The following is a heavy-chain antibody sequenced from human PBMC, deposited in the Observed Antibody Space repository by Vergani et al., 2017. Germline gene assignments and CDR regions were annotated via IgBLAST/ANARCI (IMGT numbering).Heavy chain of an antibody. V-gene: IGHV3-23*01. CDR1: GFTFSNYA. CDR3: VRAKCSGPCFMSYWFDS. D-gene: IGHD2-15*01. CDR2: ISGSRART. Sequence: EVQLLESGGGLVQPGGSLRLSCVASGFTFSNYAMSWVRQAPGKGLEWVSAISGSRARTDYADPVKGPFTISRDNSKDTLYLQMNSLRAEDTGVYYCVRAKCSGPCFMSYWFDSWGQGTLVTVSS. J-gene: IGHJ5*01.